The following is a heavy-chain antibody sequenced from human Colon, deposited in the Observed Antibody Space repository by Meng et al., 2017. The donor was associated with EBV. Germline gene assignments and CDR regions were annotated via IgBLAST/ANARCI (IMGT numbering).Heavy chain of an antibody. CDR2: IHHNGNT. CDR3: ARTAICIGGSCTTWDY. CDR1: GDSLSSANW. D-gene: IGHD2-15*01. J-gene: IGHJ4*02. V-gene: IGHV4-4*02. Sequence: GAGPGLVKPSATLSLTWAVSGDSLSSANWWSWGRQPPGKGLEWIGEIHHNGNTNYNPSLKSRVTISVDKSKNQFVLKVTSVTAADTAVYYCARTAICIGGSCTTWDYWGQGALVTVSS.